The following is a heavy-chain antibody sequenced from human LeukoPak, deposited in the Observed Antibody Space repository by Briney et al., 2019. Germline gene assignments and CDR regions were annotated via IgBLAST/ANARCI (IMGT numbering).Heavy chain of an antibody. V-gene: IGHV4-4*07. CDR2: IYNGGTT. Sequence: SETLSLNCTVSGGSIGRYFWSWIRQPAGKGLEWIGRIYNGGTTNYNPSLKSRVTMSEDASRNQFSLRLSSVTAADTAVYYCAKYDSGSIIIWGQGILVIVSS. CDR3: AKYDSGSIII. CDR1: GGSIGRYF. D-gene: IGHD3-10*01. J-gene: IGHJ4*02.